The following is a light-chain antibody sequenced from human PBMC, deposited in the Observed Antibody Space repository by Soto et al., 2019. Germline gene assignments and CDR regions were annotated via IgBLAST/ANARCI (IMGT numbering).Light chain of an antibody. CDR3: QQYGNAPFT. Sequence: IVLTQSPGPLSFSPGARATLTGRARQSVSSSYLAWFQQKPGQAPRLLIYGASSRATGIPDRFSGSGSGTEFTLTISRLEPEDFAVYYCQQYGNAPFTFGPGTKVDIK. CDR2: GAS. V-gene: IGKV3-20*01. CDR1: QSVSSSY. J-gene: IGKJ3*01.